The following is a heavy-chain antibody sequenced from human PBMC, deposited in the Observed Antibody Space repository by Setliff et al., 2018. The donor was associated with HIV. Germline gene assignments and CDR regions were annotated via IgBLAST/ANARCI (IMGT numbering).Heavy chain of an antibody. CDR1: GYTFTNYD. V-gene: IGHV1-8*02. CDR2: MNPDSRNT. D-gene: IGHD3-22*01. Sequence: ASVKVSCKPSGYTFTNYDINWVRQAAGQGLEWMGWMNPDSRNTGYAQRFEGSVTMTWDTCISTAYMELKNVKFEYTAVYYCAIARTDYYDRGRRSHYYIDVWARGATVTVSS. CDR3: AIARTDYYDRGRRSHYYIDV. J-gene: IGHJ6*03.